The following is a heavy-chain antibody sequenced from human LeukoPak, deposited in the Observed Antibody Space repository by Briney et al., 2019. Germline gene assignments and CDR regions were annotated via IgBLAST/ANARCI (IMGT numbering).Heavy chain of an antibody. CDR3: ARVLSKYYYGSGSHYYMDV. Sequence: SETLSLPCTVSGGSISSYYWSWIRPPPGKGLELIGYIYYSGSTNYNPSLKSRVTISVDTSKNQFSLKLSSVTAADTAVYYCARVLSKYYYGSGSHYYMDVWGKGTTVTISS. J-gene: IGHJ6*03. CDR2: IYYSGST. D-gene: IGHD3-10*01. V-gene: IGHV4-59*01. CDR1: GGSISSYY.